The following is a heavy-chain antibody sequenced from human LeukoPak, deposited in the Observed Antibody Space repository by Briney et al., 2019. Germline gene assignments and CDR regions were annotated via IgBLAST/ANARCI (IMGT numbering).Heavy chain of an antibody. CDR2: TSGSGGST. CDR3: AKTLIAAAGIYYYYYYMDV. CDR1: GFTFSSYA. J-gene: IGHJ6*03. D-gene: IGHD6-13*01. Sequence: GGSLRLSCAASGFTFSSYAMSWVRQAPGKGLEWVSATSGSGGSTYYADSVKGRFTISRDNSKNALYLQMNSLRAEDTAVYYCAKTLIAAAGIYYYYYYMDVWGKGTTVTVSS. V-gene: IGHV3-23*01.